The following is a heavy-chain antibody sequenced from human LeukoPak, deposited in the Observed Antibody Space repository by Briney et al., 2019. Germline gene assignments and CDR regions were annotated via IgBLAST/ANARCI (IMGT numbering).Heavy chain of an antibody. V-gene: IGHV3-23*01. J-gene: IGHJ4*02. CDR2: ISGSGGST. D-gene: IGHD3-9*01. CDR1: GYTFSFYA. CDR3: AIAYYDSLTGYLGY. Sequence: GGPLRLSCAASGYTFSFYAVRCAREARGGAREWFSVISGSGGSTYYAASVKSRVTISRDNSKSPLYLKMSSLTAEDTAVYYCAIAYYDSLTGYLGYWGQGTLVTVSS.